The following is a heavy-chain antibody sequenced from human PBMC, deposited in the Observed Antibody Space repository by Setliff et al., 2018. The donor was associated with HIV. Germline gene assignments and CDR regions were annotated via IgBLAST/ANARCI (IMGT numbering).Heavy chain of an antibody. D-gene: IGHD6-6*01. CDR2: IFYSGST. CDR1: GGSISSHY. CDR3: ARTLGAYSSSSDPFDY. J-gene: IGHJ4*02. V-gene: IGHV4-59*11. Sequence: TLSLTCTVSGGSISSHYWSWIRQPPGKELEWIGYIFYSGSTKYNPSLQSRVTISIDTSKNQFSMRLSSVTAEDTATYYCARTLGAYSSSSDPFDYWGQGALVTVSS.